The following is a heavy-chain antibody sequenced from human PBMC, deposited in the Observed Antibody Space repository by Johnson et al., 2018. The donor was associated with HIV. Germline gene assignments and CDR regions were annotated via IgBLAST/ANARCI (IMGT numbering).Heavy chain of an antibody. D-gene: IGHD6-19*01. J-gene: IGHJ3*01. CDR2: ISGSGGST. CDR1: GFTFSSYA. V-gene: IGHV3-23*04. Sequence: VQLVESGGGVVQPGRSLRLSCAASGFTFSSYAMSWVRQAPGKGLEWVSAISGSGGSTYYADSVKGRFTISRDNSKNTLYLQMNSLRAEDTAVYYCAKDVVRGWLGHDAFDLWGQRTMVTVSS. CDR3: AKDVVRGWLGHDAFDL.